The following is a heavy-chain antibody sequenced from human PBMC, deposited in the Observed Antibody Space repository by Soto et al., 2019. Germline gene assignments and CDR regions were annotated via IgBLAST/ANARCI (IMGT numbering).Heavy chain of an antibody. CDR1: GDGVSSNSAA. CDR3: ARDRRYNWNSDYYYYMDV. V-gene: IGHV6-1*01. J-gene: IGHJ6*03. Sequence: SQTLSLTCAISGDGVSSNSAAWNWIRQSPSRGLEWLGRTYYRSKWYNDYAVSVKSRITINPDTSKNQFSLQLNSVTPEDTAVYYCARDRRYNWNSDYYYYMDVWGKGTTVTVSS. CDR2: TYYRSKWYN. D-gene: IGHD1-7*01.